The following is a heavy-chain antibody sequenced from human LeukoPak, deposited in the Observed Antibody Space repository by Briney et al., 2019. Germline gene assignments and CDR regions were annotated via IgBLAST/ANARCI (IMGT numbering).Heavy chain of an antibody. Sequence: GGSLRLSCAASGFTFSSYAMHRVRQAPGKGLEWVAVISYDGSNKYYADSVKGRFTISRDYSKNTLYLQMNSLRAEDTAVYYCAREYCSSTSCTPVFYYWGQGTLVTVSS. D-gene: IGHD2-2*01. CDR3: AREYCSSTSCTPVFYY. V-gene: IGHV3-30-3*01. CDR2: ISYDGSNK. J-gene: IGHJ4*02. CDR1: GFTFSSYA.